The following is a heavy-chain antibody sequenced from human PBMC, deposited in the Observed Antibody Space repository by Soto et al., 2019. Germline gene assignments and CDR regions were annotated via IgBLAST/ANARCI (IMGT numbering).Heavy chain of an antibody. V-gene: IGHV4-30-4*01. D-gene: IGHD4-17*01. CDR3: ARDPMTTVTTGGVGGFDY. CDR2: IYYSGST. J-gene: IGHJ4*02. CDR1: AGSISSGDYY. Sequence: PSETLSLTCTVSAGSISSGDYYWSWIRQPPGKGLEWIGYIYYSGSTYYNPSLKSRVTISVDTSKNQFSLKLSSATAADTAVYYCARDPMTTVTTGGVGGFDYWGQGTLVTVSS.